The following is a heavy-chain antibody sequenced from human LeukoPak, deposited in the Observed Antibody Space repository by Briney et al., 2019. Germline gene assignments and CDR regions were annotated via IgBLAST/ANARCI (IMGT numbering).Heavy chain of an antibody. CDR2: IYSGGST. Sequence: GGSLRLSCAASGFTVSSNYMSWVRQAPGKGLEWLSVIYSGGSTYYADSVEGRFTIYRDNSRNTLYLQINSLRAEDTAVYYCAREGTNRDGYRIHNAFDIWGQGTLVTVSS. CDR3: AREGTNRDGYRIHNAFDI. J-gene: IGHJ3*02. D-gene: IGHD5-24*01. CDR1: GFTVSSNY. V-gene: IGHV3-66*01.